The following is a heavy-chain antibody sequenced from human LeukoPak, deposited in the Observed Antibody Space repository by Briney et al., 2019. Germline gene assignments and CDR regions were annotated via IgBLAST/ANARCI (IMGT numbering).Heavy chain of an antibody. Sequence: GGSLRLSCAASGFSFSNSWMTWVRQAPGKDLEWVASINPDGSEVSYVGSVKGRFTISRDNAKNSVYLQMSSLRAEETGVFYCARDRGYTSFDYWGQGALVAVSS. CDR2: INPDGSEV. J-gene: IGHJ4*02. CDR3: ARDRGYTSFDY. D-gene: IGHD5-18*01. V-gene: IGHV3-7*01. CDR1: GFSFSNSW.